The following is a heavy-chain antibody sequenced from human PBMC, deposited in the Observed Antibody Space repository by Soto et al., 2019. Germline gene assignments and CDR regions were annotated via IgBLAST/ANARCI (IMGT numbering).Heavy chain of an antibody. CDR2: INHSGST. Sequence: TSETLSLTCAVYGGSFSGYYWSWIRQPPGKGLEWIGEINHSGSTNYNPSLKSRVTISVDTSKNQFSLKLSSVTAADTAVYYCARSSIYDYVWGSYPLNWGQGTLVTVSS. D-gene: IGHD3-16*02. CDR3: ARSSIYDYVWGSYPLN. CDR1: GGSFSGYY. V-gene: IGHV4-34*01. J-gene: IGHJ4*02.